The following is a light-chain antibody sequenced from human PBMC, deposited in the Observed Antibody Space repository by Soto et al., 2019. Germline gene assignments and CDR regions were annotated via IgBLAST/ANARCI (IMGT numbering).Light chain of an antibody. J-gene: IGLJ3*02. V-gene: IGLV2-14*01. CDR2: DVS. Sequence: QSVLTQPASVSGSPGQSITISCTGTSSDVGGYNYVSWYQQHPGKAPKLMIYDVSNRPSGISNRFSGSKSGNTASLTIFGLQAEDEADYYCTSYTSRRTVLFGGGTKL. CDR1: SSDVGGYNY. CDR3: TSYTSRRTVL.